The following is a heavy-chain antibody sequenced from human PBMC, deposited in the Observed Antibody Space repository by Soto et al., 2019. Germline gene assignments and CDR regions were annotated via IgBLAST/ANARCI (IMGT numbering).Heavy chain of an antibody. J-gene: IGHJ6*03. CDR1: GGSISSGGYY. V-gene: IGHV4-31*03. CDR2: IYYSGST. D-gene: IGHD2-15*01. Sequence: SETLSLTCTVSGGSISSGGYYWSWIRQHPGKGLEWIGYIYYSGSTYYNPSLKSRVTISVDTSKNQFSLKLSSVTAADTAVYYCASSTAGHSYCSGGSCYNYYYYYYMDVWGKGTTVTVSS. CDR3: ASSTAGHSYCSGGSCYNYYYYYYMDV.